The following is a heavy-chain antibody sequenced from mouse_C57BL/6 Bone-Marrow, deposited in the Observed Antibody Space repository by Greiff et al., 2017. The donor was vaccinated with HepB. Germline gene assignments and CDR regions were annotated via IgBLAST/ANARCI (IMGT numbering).Heavy chain of an antibody. CDR1: GYSFTDYN. CDR2: INPNYGTT. V-gene: IGHV1-39*01. CDR3: ANRYGSRRDWYFDV. J-gene: IGHJ1*03. Sequence: EVKLMESGPELVKPGASVKISCKASGYSFTDYNMNWVKQSNGKSLEWIGVINPNYGTTSYNQKFKGKATLTVDQSSSTAYMQLNSLTSEDSAVYYCANRYGSRRDWYFDVGGTGTTVTVSS. D-gene: IGHD1-1*01.